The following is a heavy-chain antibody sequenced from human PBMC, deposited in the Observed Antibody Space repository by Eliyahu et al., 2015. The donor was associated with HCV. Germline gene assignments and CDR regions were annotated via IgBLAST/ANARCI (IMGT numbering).Heavy chain of an antibody. Sequence: QVQLVQSGAEVKKPGSSVKVSCKASGGTFSRYAISWVRQAPGQGLEWRGGVGPIFGTPKYAQKWQGRVTITADESTSTASMELSSLRSEDTAVYYCAREGGHYCSGGTCFLLYWGQGTLVTVSS. D-gene: IGHD2-15*01. J-gene: IGHJ4*02. CDR1: GGTFSRYA. CDR2: VGPIFGTP. CDR3: AREGGHYCSGGTCFLLY. V-gene: IGHV1-69*01.